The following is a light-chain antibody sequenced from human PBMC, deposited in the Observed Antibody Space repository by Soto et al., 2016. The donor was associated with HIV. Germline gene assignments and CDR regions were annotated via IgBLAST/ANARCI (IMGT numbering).Light chain of an antibody. Sequence: DIQMTQFPSTLSASIGDGVTITCRASQSVSVWLAWYQQKPGKAPNLLIFKTSTLEIGVPSRFSGSGSGTEFTLTLSSVQPDDVGTYYCQQYNSVPWTFGQGT. CDR1: QSVSVW. J-gene: IGKJ1*01. CDR2: KTS. CDR3: QQYNSVPWT. V-gene: IGKV1-5*03.